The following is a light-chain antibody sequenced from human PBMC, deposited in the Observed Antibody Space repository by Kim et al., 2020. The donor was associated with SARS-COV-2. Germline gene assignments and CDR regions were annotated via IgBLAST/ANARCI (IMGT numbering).Light chain of an antibody. CDR3: SSYTSSTTWV. V-gene: IGLV2-14*03. J-gene: IGLJ3*02. CDR2: DVI. CDR1: SSDIGSYNS. Sequence: GQAITISCTGSSSDIGSYNSASWFQQYPGKTPQLIIYDVIRRASGISNRFSGSKSAKTAALTITGLQTEDEAVYYCSSYTSSTTWVFGGGTQLTVL.